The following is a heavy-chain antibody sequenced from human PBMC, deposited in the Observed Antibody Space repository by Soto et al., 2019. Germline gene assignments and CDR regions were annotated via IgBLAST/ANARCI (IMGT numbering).Heavy chain of an antibody. CDR3: ASLGFDP. V-gene: IGHV3-30-3*01. CDR2: ISYDGSNK. CDR1: GFTFSSYA. Sequence: QVQLVESGGGVVQPGRSLRLSCAASGFTFSSYAMHWVRQAPGKGLEWVAVISYDGSNKYYADSVKGRFTISRDNSKNKLYLQMNSLRAEDTAVYYCASLGFDPWGQGTLVTVSS. J-gene: IGHJ5*02.